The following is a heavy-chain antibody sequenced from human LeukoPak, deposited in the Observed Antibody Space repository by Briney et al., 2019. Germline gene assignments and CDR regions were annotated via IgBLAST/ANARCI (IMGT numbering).Heavy chain of an antibody. CDR3: ARVNTQNYDILTGYHQKDD. Sequence: SETLSLTCAVSGGSISSSNWWSWVRQPPGKGLEWIGEIYHSGSTNYNPSLKSRVTISVDKSKNQFSLKLSSVTAADTAVYYCARVNTQNYDILTGYHQKDDWGQGTLVTVSS. CDR2: IYHSGST. J-gene: IGHJ4*02. CDR1: GGSISSSNW. D-gene: IGHD3-9*01. V-gene: IGHV4-4*02.